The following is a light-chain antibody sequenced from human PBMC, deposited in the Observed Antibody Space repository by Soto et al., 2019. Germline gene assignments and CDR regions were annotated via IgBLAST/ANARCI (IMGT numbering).Light chain of an antibody. V-gene: IGKV3-11*01. Sequence: IVLTQSPPTLSLSPAQRATLSCRASQSIRTFLAWYQHRPGQAPRLLIYDASDRATGIPARFSGSESGTDFTLTISSLEPEDSAFYYCQQRDNWPQTFGQGTKVDIK. CDR3: QQRDNWPQT. CDR1: QSIRTF. CDR2: DAS. J-gene: IGKJ1*01.